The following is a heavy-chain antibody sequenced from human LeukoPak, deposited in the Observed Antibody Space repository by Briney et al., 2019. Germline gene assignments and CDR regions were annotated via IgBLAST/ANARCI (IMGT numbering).Heavy chain of an antibody. CDR3: ASTVYYYDNSGYLDY. CDR1: GGSISSGSYY. D-gene: IGHD3-22*01. Sequence: PSETLSLTCTVSGGSISSGSYYWSWIRQPAGKGLEWIGRIYTSGNTNYNPSLKSRVTISVDTSKNQVSLKLSSVTAADTAVYYCASTVYYYDNSGYLDYWGQGTLVTVSS. J-gene: IGHJ4*02. CDR2: IYTSGNT. V-gene: IGHV4-61*02.